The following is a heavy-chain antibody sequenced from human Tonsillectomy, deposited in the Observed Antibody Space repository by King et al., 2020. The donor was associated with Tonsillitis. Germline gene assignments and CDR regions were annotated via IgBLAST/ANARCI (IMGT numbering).Heavy chain of an antibody. Sequence: QLVQSGTEVRRPGASVKVSCQALGYTFSTYYIHWVRQAPGQGLEWMGWMNPHNGLTQYAQNFQDRVTMTRDTSIDTANMELTRLTSDDTAVYYCARDTLFDWVNISWFDFWGQGTLVIVS. CDR1: GYTFSTYY. CDR3: ARDTLFDWVNISWFDF. D-gene: IGHD2/OR15-2a*01. V-gene: IGHV1-2*02. CDR2: MNPHNGLT. J-gene: IGHJ4*02.